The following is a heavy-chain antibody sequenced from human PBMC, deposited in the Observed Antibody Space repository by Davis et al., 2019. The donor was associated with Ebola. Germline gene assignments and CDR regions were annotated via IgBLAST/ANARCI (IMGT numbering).Heavy chain of an antibody. CDR2: ISGSGGST. D-gene: IGHD3-10*01. CDR3: AREATVLLWFEELFETRGYSYMDV. V-gene: IGHV3-23*01. J-gene: IGHJ6*03. Sequence: PGGSLRLSCAASGFTFSSYAMSWVRQAPGKGLEWVSAISGSGGSTYYADSVKGRFTISRGNSKNTLYLQMNSLRAEDTAVYYCAREATVLLWFEELFETRGYSYMDVWGKGTTVTVSS. CDR1: GFTFSSYA.